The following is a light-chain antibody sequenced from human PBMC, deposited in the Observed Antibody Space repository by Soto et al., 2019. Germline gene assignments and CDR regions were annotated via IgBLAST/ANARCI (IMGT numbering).Light chain of an antibody. CDR1: QDITND. V-gene: IGKV1-33*01. J-gene: IGKJ4*02. Sequence: DIQMTQSPSSLSASVGDRVTITCQASQDITNDLNWYQQKPGKAPKVLIYEASNLETGVPSRFSGSGSGTDFTFTISSLQHEDIATYFCRQYDNFPLTFRGGPKLEIK. CDR3: RQYDNFPLT. CDR2: EAS.